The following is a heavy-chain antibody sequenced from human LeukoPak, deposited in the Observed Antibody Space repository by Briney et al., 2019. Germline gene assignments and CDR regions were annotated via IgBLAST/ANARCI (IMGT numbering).Heavy chain of an antibody. V-gene: IGHV4-34*01. CDR2: INHSGST. CDR3: ARWWGFDP. J-gene: IGHJ5*02. CDR1: GGSFSGYY. Sequence: PSETLSLTCAVYGGSFSGYYWSWIRQPPGKGLEWIGEINHSGSTNYNPSLKSRVTISVDPSRNQFSLKLSSVTAADTAVYYCARWWGFDPWGQGTLVTVSS. D-gene: IGHD2-15*01.